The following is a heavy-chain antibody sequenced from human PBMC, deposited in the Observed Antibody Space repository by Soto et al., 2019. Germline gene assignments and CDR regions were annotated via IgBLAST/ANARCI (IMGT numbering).Heavy chain of an antibody. V-gene: IGHV1-8*01. J-gene: IGHJ5*01. Sequence: QVQLVQSGAEVKPPGASVKVSCKASGYTFTKYDMNWVRQAPGQGLEWMGWMNPTSGNTGYAQKFQGRLTMTWDTAIGTAHMELSSLRNEDTAVYYCARSDGHTFNWLDSWGQGTLVTVSA. CDR3: ARSDGHTFNWLDS. CDR1: GYTFTKYD. CDR2: MNPTSGNT. D-gene: IGHD2-2*02.